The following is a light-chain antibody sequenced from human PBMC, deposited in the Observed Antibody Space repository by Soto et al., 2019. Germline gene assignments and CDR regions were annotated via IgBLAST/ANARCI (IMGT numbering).Light chain of an antibody. V-gene: IGLV1-44*01. J-gene: IGLJ2*01. CDR3: AAWDDSLNGAV. CDR1: RSNIGTNS. Sequence: QSVLTQPPSASGTPGQRVTISCSGTRSNIGTNSVSWYHHLPGTAPKLLIYNNDQRPSGVPDRFSGSKSDTSASLAISGLLSEDEADYYCAAWDDSLNGAVFGGGTKLTVL. CDR2: NND.